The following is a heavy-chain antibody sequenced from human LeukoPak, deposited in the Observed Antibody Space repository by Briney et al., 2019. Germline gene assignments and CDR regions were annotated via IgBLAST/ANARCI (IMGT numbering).Heavy chain of an antibody. V-gene: IGHV3-23*01. CDR3: AKGAGNKNGDYYY. CDR2: ISGSGGST. D-gene: IGHD4-17*01. Sequence: GGSLRLSCTASGFTFSGYSMNWIRQAPGKGLEWVSAISGSGGSTYYADSVKGRFTISRDNSKNTLYLQMNSLRAEDTAVYYCAKGAGNKNGDYYYWGQGTLVTVSS. CDR1: GFTFSGYS. J-gene: IGHJ4*02.